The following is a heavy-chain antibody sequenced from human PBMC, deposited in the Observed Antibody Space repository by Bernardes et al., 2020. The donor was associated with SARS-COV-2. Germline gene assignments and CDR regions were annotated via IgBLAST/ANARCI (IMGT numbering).Heavy chain of an antibody. CDR1: GFTFSSYA. CDR2: ISGSGGST. J-gene: IGHJ4*02. CDR3: AKTQGGAPSNY. V-gene: IGHV3-23*01. Sequence: GGSLRLSCAASGFTFSSYAMSWVRQAPGKGLEWVSAISGSGGSTYYADSVKGRFTVSRDNSKNTLYLQMNSLRAEDTAVYYCAKTQGGAPSNYWGQGTLVTVSS. D-gene: IGHD2-21*01.